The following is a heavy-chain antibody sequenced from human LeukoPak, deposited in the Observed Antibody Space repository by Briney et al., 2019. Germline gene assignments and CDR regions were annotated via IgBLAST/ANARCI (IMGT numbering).Heavy chain of an antibody. CDR1: GGSISSSSYY. CDR3: ARRGDGYNPFFDY. J-gene: IGHJ4*02. D-gene: IGHD5-24*01. CDR2: IYYSGST. V-gene: IGHV4-61*05. Sequence: SETLSLTCTVSGGSISSSSYYWAWIRQPPGKGLEWIGYIYYSGSTDYNPSLKSRVTISVDTSKNQFSLKLSSVTAADTAVYYCARRGDGYNPFFDYWGQGTLVTVSS.